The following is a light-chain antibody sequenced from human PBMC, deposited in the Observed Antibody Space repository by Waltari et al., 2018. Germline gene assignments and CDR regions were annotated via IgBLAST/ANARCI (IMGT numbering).Light chain of an antibody. V-gene: IGKV1-39*01. Sequence: QSPSSLSASVGDRVTITCRASQIISSYLNWYQQKPGKAPNLLIYAASSLQSGVPSRFSGSGSGTDFTLTISSLQPEDFATYYGQQSYTTPVTFGQGTKVEIK. J-gene: IGKJ1*01. CDR1: QIISSY. CDR3: QQSYTTPVT. CDR2: AAS.